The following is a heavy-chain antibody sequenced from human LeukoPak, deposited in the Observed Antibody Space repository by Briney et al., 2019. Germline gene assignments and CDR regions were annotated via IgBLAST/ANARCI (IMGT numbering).Heavy chain of an antibody. V-gene: IGHV3-48*02. J-gene: IGHJ4*02. Sequence: PGGSLRLSCAASGFTFSSNSMNWVRQAPGKGLEWVSYISSSSTIYYADSVKGRFTISRDNAKNSLYLQMNSLRDEDTAVYYCARDLGYYGSEGSDYWGQGTLVTVSS. CDR3: ARDLGYYGSEGSDY. CDR1: GFTFSSNS. CDR2: ISSSSTI. D-gene: IGHD3-10*01.